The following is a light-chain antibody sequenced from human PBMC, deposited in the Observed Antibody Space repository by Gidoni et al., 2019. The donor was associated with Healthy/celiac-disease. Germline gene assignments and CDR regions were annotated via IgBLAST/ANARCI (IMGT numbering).Light chain of an antibody. J-gene: IGKJ3*01. CDR1: QDISNY. Sequence: DIQITQSPSSLSASVGDRVTIHCQASQDISNYLNWYQQKPGKAPKLLIYDASNLETGVPSRFSGSGSGTDFTFTISSLQPEDIATYYCQQYDNLPVFTFGPGTKVDIK. CDR2: DAS. V-gene: IGKV1-33*01. CDR3: QQYDNLPVFT.